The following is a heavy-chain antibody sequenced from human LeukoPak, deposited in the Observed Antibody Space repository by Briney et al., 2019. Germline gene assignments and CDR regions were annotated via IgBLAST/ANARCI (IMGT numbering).Heavy chain of an antibody. CDR3: ARDRSSPSGYSGYDYYFDY. Sequence: GGSLRLSCAASGFTFSDYYMSWIRQAPGEGLEWVSYISSSGSTIYYADSVKGRFTISRDNAKNSLYLQMNSLRAEDTAVYYCARDRSSPSGYSGYDYYFDYWGQGTLVTVSS. J-gene: IGHJ4*02. CDR1: GFTFSDYY. V-gene: IGHV3-11*01. D-gene: IGHD5-12*01. CDR2: ISSSGSTI.